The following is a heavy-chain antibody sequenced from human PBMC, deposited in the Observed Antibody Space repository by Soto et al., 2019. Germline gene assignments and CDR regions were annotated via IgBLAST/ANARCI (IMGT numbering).Heavy chain of an antibody. CDR3: ARDRVAGISGDAFDI. V-gene: IGHV1-18*04. J-gene: IGHJ3*02. Sequence: ASLKCSCKTSGYTFTNHGINWVRQAPEQGLEWMGWINPYNDNKNYAQKLQGQLTMPTDTYKSTDYMDLRRLTSDDTAVYYCARDRVAGISGDAFDIWGQGTMVTVSS. CDR1: GYTFTNHG. D-gene: IGHD3-10*01. CDR2: INPYNDNK.